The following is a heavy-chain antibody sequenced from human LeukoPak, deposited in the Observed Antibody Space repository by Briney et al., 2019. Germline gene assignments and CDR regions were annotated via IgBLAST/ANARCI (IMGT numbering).Heavy chain of an antibody. D-gene: IGHD2-2*01. Sequence: ASVTVSCTASGYTFTAYYIHWVRQAPGQGLEWMGWFNPNSGGTNYAQEFQGRVTMTRDTSISTAYMELSRLRSDDTAVYYCARLADCSSSSCRSFDYWGQGTLVTVSS. CDR1: GYTFTAYY. CDR2: FNPNSGGT. J-gene: IGHJ4*02. V-gene: IGHV1-2*02. CDR3: ARLADCSSSSCRSFDY.